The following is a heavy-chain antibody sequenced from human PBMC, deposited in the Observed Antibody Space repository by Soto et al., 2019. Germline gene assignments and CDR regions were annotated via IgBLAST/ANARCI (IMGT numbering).Heavy chain of an antibody. CDR2: ISGSGGTA. CDR1: GLTLSSSA. V-gene: IGHV3-23*01. Sequence: GGSMGLSCAASGLTLSSSAMSWVRRAPGKGLEWVSIISGSGGTAYYADSVKGRFTISRDNSRDMLYLQMNSLRADDTAVYYCAKDLVSTTKVFDYWGQGTLVTVSS. J-gene: IGHJ4*02. CDR3: AKDLVSTTKVFDY. D-gene: IGHD5-12*01.